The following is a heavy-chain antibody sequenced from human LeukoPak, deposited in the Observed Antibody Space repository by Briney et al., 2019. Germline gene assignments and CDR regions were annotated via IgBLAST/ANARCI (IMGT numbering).Heavy chain of an antibody. Sequence: PSETLSLTCTVSGGSISSSSYYWGWIRQPPGKGLEWIGYIYYSGSTNYNPSLKSRVTISVDTSKNQFSLKLSSVTAADTAVYYCARGGWWFGELLGPSSYYYYGMDVWGQGTTVTVSS. CDR2: IYYSGST. CDR3: ARGGWWFGELLGPSSYYYYGMDV. V-gene: IGHV4-61*05. J-gene: IGHJ6*02. D-gene: IGHD3-10*01. CDR1: GGSISSSSYY.